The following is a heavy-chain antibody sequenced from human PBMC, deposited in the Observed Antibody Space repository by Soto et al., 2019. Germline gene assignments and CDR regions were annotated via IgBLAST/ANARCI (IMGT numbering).Heavy chain of an antibody. D-gene: IGHD2-15*01. CDR1: GFTFSSYA. J-gene: IGHJ4*02. CDR2: ISGSGGST. Sequence: EVQLLESGGGLVQPGGSLRLSCAASGFTFSSYAMSWVRQAPGKGLEWVSAISGSGGSTYYADSVKGRFTISRDNSKNTLYMQMNSLRAEDTAVYYCANARIDIVVVVAATNYWGQGTLVTVSS. V-gene: IGHV3-23*01. CDR3: ANARIDIVVVVAATNY.